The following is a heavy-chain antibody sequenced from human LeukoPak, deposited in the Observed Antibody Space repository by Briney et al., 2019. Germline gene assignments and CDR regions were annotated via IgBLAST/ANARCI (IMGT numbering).Heavy chain of an antibody. V-gene: IGHV4-59*08. Sequence: SETLSLTCSVSGASISSYYWTWIRQPPGKGLEWIGYIYYSGSTNYNPSLKSRVTISVDTSKNQFSLKLSSVTAADTAVYYCARHLGSRISKYHYYYYGMDVWGQGTTVTVSS. D-gene: IGHD2-2*01. CDR2: IYYSGST. CDR3: ARHLGSRISKYHYYYYGMDV. CDR1: GASISSYY. J-gene: IGHJ6*02.